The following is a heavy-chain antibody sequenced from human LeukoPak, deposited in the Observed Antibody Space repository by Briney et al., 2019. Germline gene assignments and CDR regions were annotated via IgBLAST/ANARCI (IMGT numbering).Heavy chain of an antibody. CDR2: IYYSGST. Sequence: SETLSLTCTVSGGSISSYYWSWIRQPPGKGLEWIGYIYYSGSTNYNPSLKSRVTISVDTSKNQFSLKLGSVTAADTAVYYCARDREVRGVNGGFDPWGQGTLVTVSS. CDR1: GGSISSYY. CDR3: ARDREVRGVNGGFDP. J-gene: IGHJ5*02. D-gene: IGHD3-10*01. V-gene: IGHV4-59*01.